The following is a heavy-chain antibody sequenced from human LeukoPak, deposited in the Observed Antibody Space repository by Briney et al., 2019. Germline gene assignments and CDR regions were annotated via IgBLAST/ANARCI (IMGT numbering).Heavy chain of an antibody. CDR3: ARGRVRYFDWLTDRPTRPPYYFDY. CDR2: IYHSGST. D-gene: IGHD3-9*01. CDR1: GYSISSGYY. J-gene: IGHJ4*02. V-gene: IGHV4-38-2*02. Sequence: SETPSLTCTVSGYSISSGYYWGWIRQPPGKGLEWIGSIYHSGSTYYNPSLKSRVTISVDTSKNQFSLKLSSVTAADTAVYYCARGRVRYFDWLTDRPTRPPYYFDYWGQGTLVTVSS.